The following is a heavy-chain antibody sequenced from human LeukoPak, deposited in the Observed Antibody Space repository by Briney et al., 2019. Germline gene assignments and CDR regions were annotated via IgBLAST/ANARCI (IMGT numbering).Heavy chain of an antibody. V-gene: IGHV4-39*07. J-gene: IGHJ3*02. CDR2: IYYSGST. CDR1: GGSITTSSYY. CDR3: ARGAGTFDI. D-gene: IGHD3-10*01. Sequence: SGTLSLTCTVSGGSITTSSYYWGWIRQPPGKGLEWIGFIYYSGSTYYSPSLKSRVTISVDTSKNQFSLKLSSVTAADTAVYYCARGAGTFDIWGQGTMVTVSS.